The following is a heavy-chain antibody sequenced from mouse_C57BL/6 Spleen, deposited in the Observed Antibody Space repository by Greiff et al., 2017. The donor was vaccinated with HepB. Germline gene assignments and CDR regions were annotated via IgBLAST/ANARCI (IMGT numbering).Heavy chain of an antibody. CDR2: IDPSDSET. CDR3: ARRGWLLSMDY. J-gene: IGHJ4*01. Sequence: QVQLQQPGAELVRPGSSVRLSCKASGYTFTSYWMHWVKQRPIQGLEWIGNIDPSDSETHYNQKFKDKATLTVDKSSSTAYMQLSSLTSEDSAVYYCARRGWLLSMDYGGQGTSVTVSS. D-gene: IGHD2-3*01. CDR1: GYTFTSYW. V-gene: IGHV1-52*01.